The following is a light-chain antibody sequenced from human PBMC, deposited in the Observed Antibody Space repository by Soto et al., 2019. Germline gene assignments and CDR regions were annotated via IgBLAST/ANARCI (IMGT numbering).Light chain of an antibody. J-gene: IGKJ3*01. V-gene: IGKV1-9*01. CDR3: QQLNSYSIFT. CDR2: GAS. Sequence: DIQLTQSPSFLSASVGDRVTITCRASQGISSYLAWYQQKPGKAPKLLIYGASTLRSGVPSRFSGSGSGTEFTLTINSLQPEDFATYYCQQLNSYSIFTFGPGTKVDIK. CDR1: QGISSY.